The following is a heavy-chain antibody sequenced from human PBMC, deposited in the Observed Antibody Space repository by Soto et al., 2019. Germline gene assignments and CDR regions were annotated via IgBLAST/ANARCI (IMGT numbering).Heavy chain of an antibody. D-gene: IGHD3-10*01. Sequence: SETLSLTCTVSGGSISSYYWSWIRQPPGKGLEWIGYIYYSGSTNYNPSLKSRVTISVDTSKNQFSLKLSSVTAADTAVYYWARDRQITMVRGVIITYYYYGMDVWGQGTTVTVSS. CDR2: IYYSGST. CDR3: ARDRQITMVRGVIITYYYYGMDV. V-gene: IGHV4-59*01. CDR1: GGSISSYY. J-gene: IGHJ6*02.